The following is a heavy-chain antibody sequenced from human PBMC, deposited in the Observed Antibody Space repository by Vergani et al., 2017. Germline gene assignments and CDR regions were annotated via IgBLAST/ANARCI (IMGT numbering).Heavy chain of an antibody. CDR3: ATAPKAYSSGWSLPGY. D-gene: IGHD6-19*01. J-gene: IGHJ4*02. CDR1: GYTLTELS. CDR2: FDPEDGET. Sequence: QVHLVQSGAEVKKPGASVKVSCKVSGYTLTELSMHWVRQAPGKGLEWMGGFDPEDGETIYAQKFQGRVTMTEDTSTDTAYMELSSLRSEDTAVYYCATAPKAYSSGWSLPGYWGQGTLVTVSS. V-gene: IGHV1-24*01.